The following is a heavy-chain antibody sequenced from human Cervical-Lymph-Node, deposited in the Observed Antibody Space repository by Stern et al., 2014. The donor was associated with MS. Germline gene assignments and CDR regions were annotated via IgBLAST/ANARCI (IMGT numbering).Heavy chain of an antibody. CDR3: ARMTPKSGATNFDY. Sequence: QITFKESGPALVRPTQTLTLTCTFSGFSLNTNKMRVNWIRQPPGKGLEWLARIDWDGDEFYSTSLRTRLAVSKDTSNNQVVLTMTNMDPMDTATYFCARMTPKSGATNFDYWGPGTLVTVSS. CDR1: GFSLNTNKMR. V-gene: IGHV2-70*04. CDR2: IDWDGDE. J-gene: IGHJ4*02. D-gene: IGHD1-26*01.